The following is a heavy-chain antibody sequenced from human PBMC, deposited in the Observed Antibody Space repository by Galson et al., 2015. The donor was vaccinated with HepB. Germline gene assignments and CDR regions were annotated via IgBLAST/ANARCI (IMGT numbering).Heavy chain of an antibody. CDR3: VRGIDSYSGSWS. J-gene: IGHJ5*02. Sequence: SLRLSCAASGFTFRSYWMHWVRQSPGKGLVWVSRVNSDGTTTNYTESVKGRFTISRDNAKNTLYLQMNSLRADDTAVYYCVRGIDSYSGSWSWSQRALVTVTS. D-gene: IGHD4-11*01. CDR2: VNSDGTTT. CDR1: GFTFRSYW. V-gene: IGHV3-74*01.